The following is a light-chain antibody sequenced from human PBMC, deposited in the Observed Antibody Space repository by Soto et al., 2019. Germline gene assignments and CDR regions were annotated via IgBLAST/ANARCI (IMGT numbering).Light chain of an antibody. V-gene: IGKV1-5*03. CDR3: QQYNSDWT. CDR1: QSISSW. CDR2: KAS. Sequence: DIQMTQSPSTLSASVGDRVTITCRASQSISSWLAWYQQKPGKAPKLLIYKASSLESGVPSRFSGSGSGTEVTLTISSLQPDDFATYYCQQYNSDWTFGQGTKVEIK. J-gene: IGKJ1*01.